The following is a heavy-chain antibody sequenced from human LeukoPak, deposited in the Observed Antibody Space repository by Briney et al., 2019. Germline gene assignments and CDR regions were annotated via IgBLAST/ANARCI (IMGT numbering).Heavy chain of an antibody. CDR2: ISSSSSYI. CDR1: GFTFSSYS. CDR3: ARLAHMVRGVPDY. V-gene: IGHV3-21*01. Sequence: GGSLRLSCAASGFTFSSYSMNWVRQAPGKGLEWVSSISSSSSYIYYADSVKGRFTISRDNAKNSLYLQMNSLRAEDTAVYYCARLAHMVRGVPDYWGQGALVTVSS. J-gene: IGHJ4*02. D-gene: IGHD3-10*01.